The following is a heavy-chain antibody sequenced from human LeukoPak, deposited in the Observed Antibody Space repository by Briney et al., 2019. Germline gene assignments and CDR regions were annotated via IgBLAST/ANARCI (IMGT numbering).Heavy chain of an antibody. CDR3: VRETAGMGVKAYDI. D-gene: IGHD1-26*01. V-gene: IGHV3-13*01. CDR1: GFTFSLYE. CDR2: IGVAGDT. Sequence: PGGSLRLSCAASGFTFSLYEMHWVRQIPGKGLEWVSAIGVAGDTFYYASVKGRFTISRENAKNSLYLEMNNLRPGDTAAYYCVRETAGMGVKAYDIWGQGIMVTVSS. J-gene: IGHJ3*02.